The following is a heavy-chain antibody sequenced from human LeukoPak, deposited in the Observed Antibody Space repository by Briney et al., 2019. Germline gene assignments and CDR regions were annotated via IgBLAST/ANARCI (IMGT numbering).Heavy chain of an antibody. V-gene: IGHV4-4*07. D-gene: IGHD3-22*01. CDR1: GGSISGNY. J-gene: IGHJ4*02. CDR2: ISNSGST. Sequence: NPSETLSLTCTVSGGSISGNYWSWIRQPAGKGLEWIGRISNSGSTNYNPSLKSRVTMSVDTAKNQFSLKLSSVTAADTAVYYCARASSGSFYYFDYWGQGTLVTVSS. CDR3: ARASSGSFYYFDY.